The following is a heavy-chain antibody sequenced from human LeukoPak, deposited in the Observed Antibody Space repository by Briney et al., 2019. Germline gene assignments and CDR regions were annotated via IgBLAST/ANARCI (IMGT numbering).Heavy chain of an antibody. D-gene: IGHD3-9*01. CDR3: ASSSRTNYDILTGYYDGYYFDY. CDR2: INHSGST. J-gene: IGHJ4*02. CDR1: GGSFSGYY. Sequence: SETLSLTCAVYGGSFSGYYWSWIRRPPGKGLEWIGEINHSGSTNYNPSLKSRVTISVDTSKNQFSLKLSSVTAADTAVYYCASSSRTNYDILTGYYDGYYFDYWGQGTLVTVSS. V-gene: IGHV4-34*01.